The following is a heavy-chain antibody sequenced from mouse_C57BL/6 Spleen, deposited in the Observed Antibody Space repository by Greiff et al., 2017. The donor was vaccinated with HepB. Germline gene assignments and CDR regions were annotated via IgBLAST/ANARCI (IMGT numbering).Heavy chain of an antibody. CDR3: TTGYYGSSYDYYAMDY. Sequence: EVQLQQSGAELVRPGASVKLSCTASGFNIKDDYMHWVKQRPEQGLEWIGWIDPENGDTEYASKFQGKATITADTSSNTAYLQLSSLTSEDTAVYYCTTGYYGSSYDYYAMDYWGQGTSVTVSS. D-gene: IGHD1-1*01. CDR2: IDPENGDT. CDR1: GFNIKDDY. V-gene: IGHV14-4*01. J-gene: IGHJ4*01.